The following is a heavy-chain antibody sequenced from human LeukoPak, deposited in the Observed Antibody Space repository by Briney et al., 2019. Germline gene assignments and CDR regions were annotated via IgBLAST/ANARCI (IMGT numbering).Heavy chain of an antibody. V-gene: IGHV4-39*07. J-gene: IGHJ3*02. CDR3: ARGQKAWAYNWNYGDAFDI. D-gene: IGHD1-7*01. Sequence: PSETLSLTCTVSGGSMNINNYYWAWIRQSPGKGLEWLGSIYYTGTTYYNPSLDHRVTISVDTSKNQFSLRLSFVTAADTAVYYCARGQKAWAYNWNYGDAFDIWGQGTMVTVSS. CDR1: GGSMNINNYY. CDR2: IYYTGTT.